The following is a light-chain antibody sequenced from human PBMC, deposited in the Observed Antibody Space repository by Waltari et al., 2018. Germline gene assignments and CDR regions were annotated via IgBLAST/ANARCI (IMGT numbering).Light chain of an antibody. J-gene: IGKJ1*01. CDR3: QQYNGWRT. Sequence: IPLTQSPATLSASPGERATLSCRASRSVGTNLAWYQQKRGQAPRLLIYGASFRATGTPDRFTGSVSGTDFTLTISSLQSEDFALYFCQQYNGWRTFGQGTTVDMK. V-gene: IGKV3-15*01. CDR1: RSVGTN. CDR2: GAS.